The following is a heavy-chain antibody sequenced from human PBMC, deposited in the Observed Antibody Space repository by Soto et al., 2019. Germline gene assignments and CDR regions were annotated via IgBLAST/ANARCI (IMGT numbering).Heavy chain of an antibody. CDR3: ARGPTIPYCSGGSCYYYYGMDV. V-gene: IGHV1-2*04. D-gene: IGHD2-15*01. CDR1: GYTFTGYY. Sequence: ASVKVSCKASGYTFTGYYMHWVRQAPGQGLEWMGWINPNRGGTNYAQNFQGWVTMTRDTSINTAYMELSRLRSDDTAVYYCARGPTIPYCSGGSCYYYYGMDVWGQGTTVTVSS. J-gene: IGHJ6*02. CDR2: INPNRGGT.